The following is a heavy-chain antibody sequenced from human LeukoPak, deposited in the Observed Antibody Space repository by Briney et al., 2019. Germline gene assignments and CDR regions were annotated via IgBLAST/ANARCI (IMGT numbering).Heavy chain of an antibody. CDR3: ARDRISSGWYGGGY. V-gene: IGHV1-2*02. CDR2: INPNSGGT. CDR1: GYTFTGYY. J-gene: IGHJ4*02. D-gene: IGHD6-19*01. Sequence: ASVKVSCKASGYTFTGYYMHWARQAPGQGLEWMGWINPNSGGTNYAQKFQGRVTMTRDTSISTAYMELSRLRSDDTAVYYCARDRISSGWYGGGYWGQGTLVTVSS.